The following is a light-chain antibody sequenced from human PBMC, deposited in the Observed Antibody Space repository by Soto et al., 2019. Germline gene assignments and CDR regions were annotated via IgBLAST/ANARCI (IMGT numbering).Light chain of an antibody. CDR2: GAS. CDR3: QQYGRSKWT. V-gene: IGKV3-20*01. Sequence: EIVLTQSPGTLSLSPGERATLSCRASQSVSSSYLAWYQQKPGQAPRLLIYGASSRATGIPDRFSGSGSGTDFPLTISRLEPEDFAVYYCQQYGRSKWTFGQGTKVEIK. J-gene: IGKJ1*01. CDR1: QSVSSSY.